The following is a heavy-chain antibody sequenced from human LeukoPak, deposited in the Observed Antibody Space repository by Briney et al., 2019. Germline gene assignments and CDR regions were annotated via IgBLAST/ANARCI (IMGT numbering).Heavy chain of an antibody. J-gene: IGHJ4*02. CDR3: AVDTNYYGSGSYYGY. CDR1: GFTFSSYS. V-gene: IGHV3-21*01. CDR2: ISSSSSYI. D-gene: IGHD3-10*01. Sequence: GGSLRLSCAASGFTFSSYSMNWVRQAPGKGLEWVSFISSSSSYIYYADSVKGRFTISRDNAKNSLYLRMNSLRAEDTAVYYCAVDTNYYGSGSYYGYWGQGTLVTVSS.